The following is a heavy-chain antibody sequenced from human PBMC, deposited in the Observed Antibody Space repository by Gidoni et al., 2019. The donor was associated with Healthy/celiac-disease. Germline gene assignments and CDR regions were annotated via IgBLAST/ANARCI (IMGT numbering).Heavy chain of an antibody. CDR3: ARDLATTDTYYYGMDV. D-gene: IGHD1-1*01. CDR1: GFTLRSSS. J-gene: IGHJ6*02. CDR2: ISSSSSYI. V-gene: IGHV3-21*01. Sequence: EVQLVESGGGLVKPVASLILSCSASGFTLRSSSMNWVRQAPGKGLEWVSSISSSSSYIYYADSVKGRFTISRDNAKNSLYLQMNSLRAEDTAVYYCARDLATTDTYYYGMDVGGQGTTVTVSS.